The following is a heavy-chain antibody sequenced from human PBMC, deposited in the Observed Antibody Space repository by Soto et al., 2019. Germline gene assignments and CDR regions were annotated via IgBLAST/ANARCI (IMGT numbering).Heavy chain of an antibody. Sequence: GESLKISFKGSGYVFSTYWIGWVRLMPGKGPEWMGIIYPGDSDTRYSPSFQGQVTISADKSTSTAYLLWSSLKASDTAIYFCAESIFYYGMDVWGQGTTVTISS. CDR1: GYVFSTYW. J-gene: IGHJ6*02. V-gene: IGHV5-51*01. CDR2: IYPGDSDT. CDR3: AESIFYYGMDV.